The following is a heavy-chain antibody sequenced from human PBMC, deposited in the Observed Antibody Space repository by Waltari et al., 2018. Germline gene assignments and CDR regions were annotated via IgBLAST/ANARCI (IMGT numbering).Heavy chain of an antibody. D-gene: IGHD6-13*01. Sequence: EVQLVESGGGLVQPGRSLRLSCAASGFAFDDYAMHWVRQAPGKGLEWVSGISWNSGSIGYADSVKGRFTNSRDNAKNSLYLQMNSLRAEDTALYYCAKEMAGAGTYVFDYWGQGTLVTVSS. V-gene: IGHV3-9*01. CDR3: AKEMAGAGTYVFDY. CDR2: ISWNSGSI. J-gene: IGHJ4*02. CDR1: GFAFDDYA.